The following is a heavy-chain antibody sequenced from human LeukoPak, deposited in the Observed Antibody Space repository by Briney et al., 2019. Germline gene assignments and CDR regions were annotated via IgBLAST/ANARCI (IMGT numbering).Heavy chain of an antibody. CDR3: ARDMVVVPNMYYYMDV. J-gene: IGHJ6*03. CDR1: GGSFSGYY. D-gene: IGHD2-2*01. V-gene: IGHV4-4*07. CDR2: IYTSGST. Sequence: PSETLSLTCAVYGGSFSGYYWSWIRQPAGKGLEWIGRIYTSGSTNYNPSLKSRVTMSVDTSKNQFSLKLSSVTAADTAVYYCARDMVVVPNMYYYMDVWGKGTTVTISS.